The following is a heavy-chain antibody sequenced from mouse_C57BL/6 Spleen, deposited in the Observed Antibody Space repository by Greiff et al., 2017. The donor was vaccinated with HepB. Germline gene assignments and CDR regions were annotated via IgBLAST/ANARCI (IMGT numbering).Heavy chain of an antibody. Sequence: VQLVESDAELVKPGASVKISCKVSGYTFTDHTIHWMKQRPEQGLEWIGYIYPRDGSTKYNEKFKGKATLTADKSSSTAYMQLNSLTSEDSAVYFCASPLYYGNYDYAMDYWGQGTSVTVSS. D-gene: IGHD2-1*01. CDR2: IYPRDGST. CDR1: GYTFTDHT. J-gene: IGHJ4*01. V-gene: IGHV1-78*01. CDR3: ASPLYYGNYDYAMDY.